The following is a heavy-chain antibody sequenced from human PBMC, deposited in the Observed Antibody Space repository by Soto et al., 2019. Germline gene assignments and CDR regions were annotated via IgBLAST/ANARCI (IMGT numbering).Heavy chain of an antibody. CDR2: IYYSGST. Sequence: SETLSLTFTVSGGSNNSGTYYWSWIRHHPGKGLEWIGSIYYSGSTFYNPSLQSRVTISVDTSKNQFSLKLSSVTAADTAMYYCARDPTPNGPFDPWGQGTLVTVSS. V-gene: IGHV4-31*03. J-gene: IGHJ5*02. D-gene: IGHD2-8*01. CDR3: ARDPTPNGPFDP. CDR1: GGSNNSGTYY.